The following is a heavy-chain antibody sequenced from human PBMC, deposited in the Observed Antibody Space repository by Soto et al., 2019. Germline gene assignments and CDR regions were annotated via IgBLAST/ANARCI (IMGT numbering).Heavy chain of an antibody. CDR3: ARPGAAGRAPDAFDI. CDR1: GFTFSSYW. CDR2: INSDGSST. J-gene: IGHJ3*02. D-gene: IGHD6-13*01. V-gene: IGHV3-74*01. Sequence: EVQLVESGGGLVQPGGSLRLSCAASGFTFSSYWMHWVRQAPGKGLVWVSRINSDGSSTSYADSVKGRFTISRDNAKNTLYLQMNSLRAEYTAVYYCARPGAAGRAPDAFDIWGQGAMVTDSS.